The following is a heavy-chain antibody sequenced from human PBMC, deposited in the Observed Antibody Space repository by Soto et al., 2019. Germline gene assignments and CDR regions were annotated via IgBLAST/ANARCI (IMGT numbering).Heavy chain of an antibody. CDR2: IFPRDFDT. CDR1: GYTFSNHW. V-gene: IGHV5-51*01. Sequence: GESLKISCQGSGYTFSNHWINWVRLVPGKGLEWMGIIFPRDFDTRYSPSLQGQVIISVDKSTNTAYLQWTRLTASDTAIYYCAKSIEGGPMDVWGQGTTVTV. J-gene: IGHJ6*02. CDR3: AKSIEGGPMDV. D-gene: IGHD1-26*01.